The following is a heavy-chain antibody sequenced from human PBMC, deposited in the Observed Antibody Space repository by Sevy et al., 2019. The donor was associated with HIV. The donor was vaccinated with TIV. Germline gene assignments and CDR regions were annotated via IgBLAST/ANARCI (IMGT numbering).Heavy chain of an antibody. CDR3: ARDECTEHHDY. D-gene: IGHD2-8*02. J-gene: IGHJ4*02. Sequence: GGSLRLSCAASGFTFSKFSMSWVRQPPGKGLEWVSTLSFGCGEINYADSVKGRFTISRDNSKSSVYLQMNNLRPEDTAVYYRARDECTEHHDYWGQRTLVTVSS. CDR2: LSFGCGEI. CDR1: GFTFSKFS. V-gene: IGHV3-23*01.